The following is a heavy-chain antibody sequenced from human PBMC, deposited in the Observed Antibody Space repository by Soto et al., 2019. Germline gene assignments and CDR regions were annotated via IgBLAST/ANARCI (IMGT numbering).Heavy chain of an antibody. CDR1: GFTFSSYA. CDR2: ISGSGGST. D-gene: IGHD4-17*01. V-gene: IGHV3-23*01. CDR3: AKDLTTVTTSPFATPEVDY. J-gene: IGHJ4*02. Sequence: QPGGSLRLSCAASGFTFSSYAMSWVRQAPGKGLEWVSAISGSGGSTYYADSVKGRFTISRDNSKNTLYLQMNSLRAEDTAVYYCAKDLTTVTTSPFATPEVDYWGQGTLVTVSS.